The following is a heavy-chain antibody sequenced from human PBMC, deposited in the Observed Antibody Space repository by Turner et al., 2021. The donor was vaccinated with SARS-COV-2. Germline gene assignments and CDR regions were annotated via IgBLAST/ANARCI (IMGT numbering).Heavy chain of an antibody. J-gene: IGHJ4*02. CDR2: ISIGSVYI. V-gene: IGHV3-23*01. Sequence: VQLLGSGGGLVQPGGSLRLSCAAAGFTFSNSAMSWVRQAPGKGPEGVSAISIGSVYIFYADSVKGRFTISRDNSKNTLYLQMNSLRAEDTAVYYCAKGGAAVAYSFDSWGQGSLVTVSS. D-gene: IGHD6-19*01. CDR3: AKGGAAVAYSFDS. CDR1: GFTFSNSA.